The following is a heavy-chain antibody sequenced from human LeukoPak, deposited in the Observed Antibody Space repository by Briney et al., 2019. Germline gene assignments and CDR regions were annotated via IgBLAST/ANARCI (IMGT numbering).Heavy chain of an antibody. Sequence: PGGSLRLSCEASGFTFSHYCMNWVRLLPGKGLEWVANIKQDGSEKYYVDSVKGRFTISRDNAKNSLYLQMNSLRAEDTAVYYCGRSGYSYGYLLDEDYWGQGTLVTVSS. CDR2: IKQDGSEK. CDR3: GRSGYSYGYLLDEDY. D-gene: IGHD5-18*01. J-gene: IGHJ4*02. CDR1: GFTFSHYC. V-gene: IGHV3-7*01.